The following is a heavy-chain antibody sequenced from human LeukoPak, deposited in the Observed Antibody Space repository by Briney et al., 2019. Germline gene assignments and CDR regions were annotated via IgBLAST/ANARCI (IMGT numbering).Heavy chain of an antibody. D-gene: IGHD6-19*01. CDR1: GYTFTSYD. V-gene: IGHV1-8*01. Sequence: GASVKVSCKASGYTFTSYDINWVRQATGQGLEWMGWMNPNSGNTGYAQKFQGRVTMTRNTSISTAYMELSSLRSEDTAVYYCARVGLGQWLVRAPWFDPWGQGTLVTVSS. CDR3: ARVGLGQWLVRAPWFDP. J-gene: IGHJ5*02. CDR2: MNPNSGNT.